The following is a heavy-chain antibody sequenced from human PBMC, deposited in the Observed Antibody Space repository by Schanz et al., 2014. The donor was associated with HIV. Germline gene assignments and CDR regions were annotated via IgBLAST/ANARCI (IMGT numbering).Heavy chain of an antibody. Sequence: EVHLEESGGGLVQPGGSLRLSCVASGFIIDNYWMSWVRQAPGSGREWVANIKPDGSGTYYVGSVRGRFTISRDNAKNSLYLQMTGLKAEDTAVYYCARAMLISGTGYWTGENYWGQGTLVIVSS. CDR2: IKPDGSGT. V-gene: IGHV3-7*01. D-gene: IGHD3-10*01. J-gene: IGHJ4*02. CDR1: GFIIDNYW. CDR3: ARAMLISGTGYWTGENY.